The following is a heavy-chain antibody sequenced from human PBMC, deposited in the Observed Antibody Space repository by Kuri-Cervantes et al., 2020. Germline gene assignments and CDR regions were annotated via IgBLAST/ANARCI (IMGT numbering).Heavy chain of an antibody. J-gene: IGHJ6*03. CDR1: GFTFRGYG. V-gene: IGHV3-30-3*01. CDR2: ISYDGSNK. Sequence: GGSLRLSCIASGFTFRGYGIHWVRQAPGKGLEWVAVISYDGSNKYYADSVKGRSTISRDNSKNTLYLQMNSLRAEDTAVYYCATSYSSSWYVYYYYYYMDVWGKGTTVTVSS. CDR3: ATSYSSSWYVYYYYYYMDV. D-gene: IGHD6-13*01.